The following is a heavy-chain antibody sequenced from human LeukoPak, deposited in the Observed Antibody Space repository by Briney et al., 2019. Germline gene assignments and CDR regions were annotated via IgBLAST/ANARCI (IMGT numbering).Heavy chain of an antibody. CDR2: INHSGST. CDR1: GGSFSGYY. D-gene: IGHD3-22*01. Sequence: SETLSPTCAVYGGSFSGYYWSWIRQPPGKGLEWIGEINHSGSTNYNPSLKSRVTISVDTSKNQFSLKLSSVTAADTAVYYCARGPPYDSSGYYVYWGQGTLVTVSS. V-gene: IGHV4-34*01. J-gene: IGHJ4*02. CDR3: ARGPPYDSSGYYVY.